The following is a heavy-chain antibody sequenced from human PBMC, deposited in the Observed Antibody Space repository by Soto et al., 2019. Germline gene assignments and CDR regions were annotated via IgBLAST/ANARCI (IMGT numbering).Heavy chain of an antibody. D-gene: IGHD2-2*01. CDR3: ARDGGYCSSTSCYGTYYYYYGMDV. V-gene: IGHV4-4*02. Sequence: PSETLSLTXAVSGGSISSSNWWSWVRQPPGKGLEWIGEIYHSGSTNYNPSLKSRVTISVDKSKNQFSLKLSSVTAADTAVYYCARDGGYCSSTSCYGTYYYYYGMDVWGQGTTVTVSS. CDR2: IYHSGST. J-gene: IGHJ6*02. CDR1: GGSISSSNW.